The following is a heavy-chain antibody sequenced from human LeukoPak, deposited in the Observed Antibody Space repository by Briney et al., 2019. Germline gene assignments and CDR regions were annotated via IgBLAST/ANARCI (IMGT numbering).Heavy chain of an antibody. Sequence: PGGSLRLSCAASGFTFSSYSMNWVRQAPGKGLEWVSSISSSSSYIYHADSVKGRFTISRDNAKNSPYLQMNSLRAEDTAVYYCARVRHDILTGYYIDYWGQGTLVTVSS. CDR2: ISSSSSYI. CDR3: ARVRHDILTGYYIDY. V-gene: IGHV3-21*01. J-gene: IGHJ4*02. CDR1: GFTFSSYS. D-gene: IGHD3-9*01.